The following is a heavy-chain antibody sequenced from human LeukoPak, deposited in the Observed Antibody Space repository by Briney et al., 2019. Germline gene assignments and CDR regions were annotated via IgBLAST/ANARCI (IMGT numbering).Heavy chain of an antibody. Sequence: PSETLSLTCTVSGGSISSYYWSWIRQPPGKGLEWFGYIYYSGSTNYNPSLKSRVTISVDTSKNQFSLKLSSVTAADTAVYYCARHVPAAIPYDAFDIWGQGTMVTVSS. D-gene: IGHD2-2*02. V-gene: IGHV4-59*08. CDR3: ARHVPAAIPYDAFDI. J-gene: IGHJ3*02. CDR1: GGSISSYY. CDR2: IYYSGST.